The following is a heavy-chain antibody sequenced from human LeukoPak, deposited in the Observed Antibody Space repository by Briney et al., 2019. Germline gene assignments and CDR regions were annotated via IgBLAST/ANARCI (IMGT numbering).Heavy chain of an antibody. V-gene: IGHV3-23*01. CDR3: AKNYGDYWTYYYYMDV. D-gene: IGHD4-17*01. J-gene: IGHJ6*03. CDR2: ISGSGGTT. Sequence: GGSLRLSCAASGFTFSSYAMSWVRQAPGKGLEWVSAISGSGGTTYYADSVKGRFTISRDSSKTTLYLQMNSLRAEDTAIYYCAKNYGDYWTYYYYMDVWGRGTTVTVSS. CDR1: GFTFSSYA.